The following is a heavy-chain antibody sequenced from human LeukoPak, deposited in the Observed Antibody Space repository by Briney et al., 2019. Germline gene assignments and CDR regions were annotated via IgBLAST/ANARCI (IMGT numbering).Heavy chain of an antibody. Sequence: PGRSLRLSCAASGFTFSSYAMHWVRQAPGKGLEWVAVISYDGSNKYYADSVKGRFTISRDNSKNTLYLQMNSLRAEDTAVYYCARDLFPYSGSYYEGYWGQGTLVTVSS. CDR2: ISYDGSNK. V-gene: IGHV3-30-3*01. CDR1: GFTFSSYA. CDR3: ARDLFPYSGSYYEGY. J-gene: IGHJ4*02. D-gene: IGHD1-26*01.